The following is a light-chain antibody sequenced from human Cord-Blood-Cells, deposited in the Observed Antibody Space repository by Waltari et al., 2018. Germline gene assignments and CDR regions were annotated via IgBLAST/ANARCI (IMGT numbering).Light chain of an antibody. CDR2: DFS. CDR1: RSDVGGYNY. V-gene: IGLV2-14*01. CDR3: SSYTSSSTLV. J-gene: IGLJ1*01. Sequence: QSALTQPASVSGSPGQSITISCTGTRSDVGGYNYVSWYQQHPGKAPKLTIYDFSNRPSGVSNRFSGSKSGNTASLTITGLQAEDEADYYCSSYTSSSTLVFGTGTKVTVL.